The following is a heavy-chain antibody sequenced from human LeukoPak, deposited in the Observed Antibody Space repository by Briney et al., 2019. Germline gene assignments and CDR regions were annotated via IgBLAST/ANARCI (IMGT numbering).Heavy chain of an antibody. V-gene: IGHV1-18*01. J-gene: IGHJ5*02. Sequence: ASVKVSCKASGYTFTSYCISWVRQAPGQGLEWTGWISAYNGNTNYAQKRQGRVTMTTDTSTSTAYMELRSLRSDDTAVYYCARDGYCTNGVCSPGWFDPWGQGTLVTVSS. CDR2: ISAYNGNT. CDR1: GYTFTSYC. D-gene: IGHD2-8*01. CDR3: ARDGYCTNGVCSPGWFDP.